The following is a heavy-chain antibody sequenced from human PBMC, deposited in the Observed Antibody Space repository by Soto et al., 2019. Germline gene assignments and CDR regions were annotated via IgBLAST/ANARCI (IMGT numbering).Heavy chain of an antibody. V-gene: IGHV3-23*01. D-gene: IGHD3-3*01. CDR3: AKPTAFGVVINYGMDV. CDR2: ISGSGGST. J-gene: IGHJ6*02. CDR1: GFTFSSYA. Sequence: GGSLRLSCAASGFTFSSYAMSWVRQAPGKGLEWVSAISGSGGSTYYADSVKGRFTISRDNSKNTLYLQMNSLRAEDTAVYYCAKPTAFGVVINYGMDVWGQGTTVTVSS.